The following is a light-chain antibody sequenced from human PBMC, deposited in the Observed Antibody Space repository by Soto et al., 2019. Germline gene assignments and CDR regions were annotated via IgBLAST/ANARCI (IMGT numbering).Light chain of an antibody. CDR1: QGISSY. J-gene: IGKJ5*01. CDR3: QHYYSYPIT. V-gene: IGKV1-8*01. CDR2: AAS. Sequence: AVRMTQSPSSLSASPGDRVTITCRASQGISSYLAWYQQKPGKAPKLLIYAASTLQSGVPSRFSGSGSGTDFTLTISCLQSEDFATYYCQHYYSYPITFGQRTLPEV.